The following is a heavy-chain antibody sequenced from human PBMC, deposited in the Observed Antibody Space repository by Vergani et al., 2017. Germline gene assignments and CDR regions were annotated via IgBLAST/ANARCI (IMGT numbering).Heavy chain of an antibody. CDR2: ISSSVSTI. V-gene: IGHV3-48*03. J-gene: IGHJ5*02. CDR3: ARSRTPHSNIAVAGRGWFDP. D-gene: IGHD6-13*01. Sequence: EVQLVESGGGLVQPGGSLRLSCAASGFTFSSYEMNWVRPAPGKGLEWVSYISSSVSTIYSADSVKGRFTISRDNAKNSLYLQMNSLRAEDTAVYYCARSRTPHSNIAVAGRGWFDPCGEGTLVTVSA. CDR1: GFTFSSYE.